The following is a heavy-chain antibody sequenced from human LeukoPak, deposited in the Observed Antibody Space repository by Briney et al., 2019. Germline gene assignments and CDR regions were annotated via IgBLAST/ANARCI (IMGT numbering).Heavy chain of an antibody. V-gene: IGHV3-30*18. CDR2: ISYDGSNK. D-gene: IGHD3-10*01. CDR1: GFTFSSYV. CDR3: AKGYGSGSSYNAYYFDY. J-gene: IGHJ4*02. Sequence: GGSLRLSCAASGFTFSSYVMHWVRQAPGKGLEWVTVISYDGSNKYYADSVKGRFTISRDNSKNTLYLQMNSLRAEDTAVYYCAKGYGSGSSYNAYYFDYWGQGTLVTVSS.